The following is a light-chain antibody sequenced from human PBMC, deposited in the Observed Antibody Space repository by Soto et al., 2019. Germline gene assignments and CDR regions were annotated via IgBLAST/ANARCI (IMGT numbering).Light chain of an antibody. J-gene: IGLJ1*01. CDR1: SSDVGGYNY. CDR2: EVS. CDR3: SSYSGTNYHYV. V-gene: IGLV2-8*01. Sequence: QSVLTQPPSASGSFGQSVTISCTGTSSDVGGYNYVSWYQQHPGKAPKLMIYEVSERPSGVPVRFSGSKSVNTASLTVSGLQADDEADYYCSSYSGTNYHYVFGTGTKVTVL.